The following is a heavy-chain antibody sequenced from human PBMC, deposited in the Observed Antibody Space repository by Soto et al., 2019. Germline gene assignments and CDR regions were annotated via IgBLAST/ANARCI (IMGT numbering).Heavy chain of an antibody. V-gene: IGHV4-59*01. Sequence: SETLSLTCTVSGGSISSYYWSWIRQPPGKGLEWIGYIYYSGSTNYNPSLKSRVTISVDTSKNQFSLKLSSVTAADTAVYYCARAGIQLWLKDWGKGTLVTVSS. CDR2: IYYSGST. D-gene: IGHD5-18*01. CDR3: ARAGIQLWLKD. J-gene: IGHJ4*02. CDR1: GGSISSYY.